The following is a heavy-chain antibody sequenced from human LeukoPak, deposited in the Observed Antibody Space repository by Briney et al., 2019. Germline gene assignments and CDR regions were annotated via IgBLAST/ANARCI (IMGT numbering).Heavy chain of an antibody. CDR1: GFTFSSYG. Sequence: GGSLRLSCAASGFTFSSYGMHWVRQAPGKGLERVAVISYDGSNKYYADSVKGRFTISIEYSKTTLYLQMNSLRAEDTAVYYCSKDPQLRARIEWLRYSDYWGQGTLVTVSS. V-gene: IGHV3-30*18. CDR3: SKDPQLRARIEWLRYSDY. D-gene: IGHD5-12*01. J-gene: IGHJ4*02. CDR2: ISYDGSNK.